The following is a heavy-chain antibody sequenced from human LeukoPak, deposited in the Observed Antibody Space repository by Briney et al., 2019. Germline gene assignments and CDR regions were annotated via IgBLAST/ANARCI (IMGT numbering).Heavy chain of an antibody. V-gene: IGHV6-1*01. CDR1: GDSVSRNSAA. CDR3: ARAQGSGSYYPDDAFDI. D-gene: IGHD3-10*01. CDR2: TYYRSKWYN. Sequence: SQTLSLTCAISGDSVSRNSAAWNWIRQSPSRGLEWLGRTYYRSKWYNDYAVPVKSRITINPDTSKNQFSLQLNSVTPEDTAVYYCARAQGSGSYYPDDAFDIWGQGTMVTVSS. J-gene: IGHJ3*02.